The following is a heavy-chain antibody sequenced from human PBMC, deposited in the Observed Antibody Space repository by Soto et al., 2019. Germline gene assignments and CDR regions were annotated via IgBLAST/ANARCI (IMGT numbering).Heavy chain of an antibody. V-gene: IGHV4-59*01. D-gene: IGHD6-19*01. J-gene: IGHJ4*02. CDR1: GGSISGSY. CDR2: VYYTGST. CDR3: ARSVAVPGAHIDY. Sequence: QVQLQESGPGLVKPSETLSLTCSVSGGSISGSYWSWIRQSPGKGLEWLAYVYYTGSTNYSPSLRSRVSISVDTSKNEFSLRLSSVTAADTAVYFCARSVAVPGAHIDYWCQGTQVTVSS.